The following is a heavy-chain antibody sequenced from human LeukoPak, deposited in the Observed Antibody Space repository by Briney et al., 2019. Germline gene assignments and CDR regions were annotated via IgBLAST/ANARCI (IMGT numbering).Heavy chain of an antibody. CDR3: ARVPSYYYDSSGYLPLDY. CDR2: INPNSGGT. J-gene: IGHJ4*02. V-gene: IGHV1-2*02. D-gene: IGHD3-22*01. CDR1: GYTFTGYY. Sequence: GASVKVSCKASGYTFTGYYMHWVRQAPGQGLEWMGWINPNSGGTNYAQKFQGRVTMNRDTSISTAYMELSRLRSDDTAVYYCARVPSYYYDSSGYLPLDYWGQGTLVTVS.